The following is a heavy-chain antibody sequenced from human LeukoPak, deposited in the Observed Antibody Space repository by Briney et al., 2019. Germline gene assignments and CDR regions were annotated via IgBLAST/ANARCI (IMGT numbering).Heavy chain of an antibody. CDR2: ISSSGSTI. Sequence: GGSLRLSCAASGFTFSDYYMSWIRQAPGKGLEWVSYISSSGSTIYYADSVKGRFTISRGNAKNSLYLQTNSLRAEDTAVYYCAREYYDFWSGYRFHDYWGQGTLVTVSS. CDR3: AREYYDFWSGYRFHDY. D-gene: IGHD3-3*01. V-gene: IGHV3-11*01. J-gene: IGHJ4*02. CDR1: GFTFSDYY.